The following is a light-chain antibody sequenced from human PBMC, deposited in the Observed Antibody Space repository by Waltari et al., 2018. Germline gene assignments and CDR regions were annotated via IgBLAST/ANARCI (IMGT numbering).Light chain of an antibody. CDR2: SAS. Sequence: EIVLTQSPGTLSLSPGERVTLSCRASQSVTSSYLAWYQQKPGQAPRLLIYSASNGATGIPDRFSGSGSGTDFTLTISRLDPEDFAVYCCQQYGSSPPTFGQGTKVEIK. CDR1: QSVTSSY. CDR3: QQYGSSPPT. J-gene: IGKJ1*01. V-gene: IGKV3-20*01.